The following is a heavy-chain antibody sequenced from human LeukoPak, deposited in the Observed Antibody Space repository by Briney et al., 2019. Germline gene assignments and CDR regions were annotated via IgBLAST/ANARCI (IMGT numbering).Heavy chain of an antibody. CDR3: AHRGYYDSSGYSYFDY. CDR1: GFSLCTSGVG. V-gene: IGHV2-5*01. CDR2: SLLNVDM. J-gene: IGHJ4*02. Sequence: SGPTLVEPTQTLTLTCTFSGFSLCTSGVGVGWVRPPPGKALERPTLSLLNVDMRYSPSLKSRVTITKDHPKTQVVLTMTNMDPVETATYYSAHRGYYDSSGYSYFDYWGEGTLVSVSS. D-gene: IGHD3-22*01.